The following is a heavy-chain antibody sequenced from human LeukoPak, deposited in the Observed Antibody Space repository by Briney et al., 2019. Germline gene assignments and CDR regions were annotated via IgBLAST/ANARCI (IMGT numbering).Heavy chain of an antibody. CDR2: ISAYNGNT. CDR1: GYTFTSYG. CDR3: ARDVVDYDISTGYSDYYGMDV. V-gene: IGHV1-18*01. D-gene: IGHD3-9*01. J-gene: IGHJ6*02. Sequence: GASVKVSCKASGYTFTSYGISWVRQAPGQGLEWMGWISAYNGNTNYAQKLQGRVTMTTDTSTSTAYMELRSLRSDDTAVYYCARDVVDYDISTGYSDYYGMDVWGQGTTVTVSS.